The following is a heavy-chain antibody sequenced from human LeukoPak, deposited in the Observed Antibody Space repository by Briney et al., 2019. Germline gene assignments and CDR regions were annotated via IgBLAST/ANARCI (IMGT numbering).Heavy chain of an antibody. D-gene: IGHD4-17*01. CDR3: ASEQTSLTTFGMDV. CDR1: GFNFSSYW. V-gene: IGHV3-74*01. Sequence: GGSLRLSCAASGFNFSSYWMHWVRQAPGKGLVWVSRINSGESTTTYADSVRGRFTISRDNTKNTLYLEMNCLRAEDTALYYCASEQTSLTTFGMDVWGQGTTVTVSS. CDR2: INSGESTT. J-gene: IGHJ6*02.